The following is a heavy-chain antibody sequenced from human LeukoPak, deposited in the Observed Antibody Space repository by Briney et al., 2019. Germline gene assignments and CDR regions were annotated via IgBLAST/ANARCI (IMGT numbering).Heavy chain of an antibody. CDR3: ARRVRGGAHYYYYGMDV. CDR2: IYPGDSDT. CDR1: GYRFTSYW. Sequence: GESLKISCKGSGYRFTSYWIGWVRQMPGKGLEWMGIIYPGDSDTRYSPSFQGQVTISADKSISTAYLQWSSLKASDTAMYYCARRVRGGAHYYYYGMDVWGQGTTVTVSS. D-gene: IGHD2-21*01. V-gene: IGHV5-51*01. J-gene: IGHJ6*02.